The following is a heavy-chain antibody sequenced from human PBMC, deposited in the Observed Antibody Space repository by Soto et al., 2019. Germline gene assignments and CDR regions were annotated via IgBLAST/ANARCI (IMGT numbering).Heavy chain of an antibody. V-gene: IGHV1-2*02. CDR3: ASDTIAVACFDY. D-gene: IGHD6-19*01. Sequence: QVQLVQSGAEVKKPGASVKVSCKASGYTFTGYYMHWVRQAPGQGLEWMGWINSNSGGTNYAQKVQGRVTMTRDTSISTAYMELSRLSSDDTAVYYCASDTIAVACFDYWGQGTLVTVSS. CDR2: INSNSGGT. J-gene: IGHJ4*02. CDR1: GYTFTGYY.